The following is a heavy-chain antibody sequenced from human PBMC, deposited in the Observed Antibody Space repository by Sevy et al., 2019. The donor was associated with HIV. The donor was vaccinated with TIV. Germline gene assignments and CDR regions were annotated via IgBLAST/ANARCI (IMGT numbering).Heavy chain of an antibody. CDR3: ARVHPDEHYFDY. CDR1: GFNFSSYS. J-gene: IGHJ4*02. CDR2: ISSSSSTI. V-gene: IGHV3-48*02. Sequence: GGSLRLSCAASGFNFSSYSMNWVSQAPGKGLEWVSYISSSSSTIYYADSVKGRFTISRDNAKNSLYLQMNSLRDEDTAVYYCARVHPDEHYFDYWGQGTLVTVSS.